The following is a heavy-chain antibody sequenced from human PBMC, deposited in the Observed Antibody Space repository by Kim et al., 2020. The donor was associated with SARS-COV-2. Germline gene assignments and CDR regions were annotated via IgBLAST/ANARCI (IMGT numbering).Heavy chain of an antibody. Sequence: YNPSLKSRVTISVDTSKNQFSLKLSSVTAADTAVYYCARGPAVGAFAFDYWGQGTLVTVSS. J-gene: IGHJ4*02. V-gene: IGHV4-34*01. D-gene: IGHD1-26*01. CDR3: ARGPAVGAFAFDY.